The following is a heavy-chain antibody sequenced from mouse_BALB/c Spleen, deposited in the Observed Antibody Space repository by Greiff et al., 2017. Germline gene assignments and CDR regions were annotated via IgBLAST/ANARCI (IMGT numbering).Heavy chain of an antibody. J-gene: IGHJ4*01. V-gene: IGHV5-17*02. Sequence: EVNVVESGGGLVQPGGSRKLSCAASGFTFSSFGMHWVRQAPEKGLEWVAYISSGSSTIYYADTVKGRFTISRDNPKNTLFLQMTSLRSEDTAMYYCARFDYAMDYWGQGTSVTVSS. CDR1: GFTFSSFG. CDR3: ARFDYAMDY. CDR2: ISSGSSTI.